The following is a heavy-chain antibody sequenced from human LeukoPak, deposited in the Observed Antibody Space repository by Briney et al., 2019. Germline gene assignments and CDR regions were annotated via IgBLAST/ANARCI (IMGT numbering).Heavy chain of an antibody. CDR1: GGSISSYY. D-gene: IGHD3-3*01. V-gene: IGHV4-4*07. CDR3: ARDFSGYDFWSGYYTGFENNWFDP. Sequence: SETLSLTCTVSGGSISSYYWSWIRQPAGKGLEWIGRIYTSGSTNYNPSLKSRVTMSVDTSKNQFSLKLSSVTAADTAVYYCARDFSGYDFWSGYYTGFENNWFDPWGQGTLDTVSS. CDR2: IYTSGST. J-gene: IGHJ5*02.